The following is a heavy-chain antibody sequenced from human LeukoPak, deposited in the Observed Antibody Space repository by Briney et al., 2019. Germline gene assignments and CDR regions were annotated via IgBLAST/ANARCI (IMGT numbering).Heavy chain of an antibody. CDR1: GYTFTGYY. V-gene: IGHV1-2*02. D-gene: IGHD6-19*01. J-gene: IGHJ5*02. CDR3: ARPRIAVAVYNWFDP. CDR2: INPNSGGT. Sequence: GASVKVSCKASGYTFTGYYMHWVRQAPGQGLEWMGWINPNSGGTNYAQKFQGRATMTRDTSISTAYMELSRLRSDDTAVYYCARPRIAVAVYNWFDPWGQGTLVTVSS.